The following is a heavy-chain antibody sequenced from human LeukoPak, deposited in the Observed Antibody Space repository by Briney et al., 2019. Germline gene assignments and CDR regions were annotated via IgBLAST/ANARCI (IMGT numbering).Heavy chain of an antibody. Sequence: SQTLSLTRAISGDSVSSNSATWNWIRQSPSRGLEWLGRTYYRSKWYNDYAVSVNSRITINPDTSNNQFSPQLNSVAPEDTAVYYCARGGPRYFDYWGQGTLITVSS. J-gene: IGHJ4*02. V-gene: IGHV6-1*01. CDR1: GDSVSSNSAT. D-gene: IGHD3-16*01. CDR2: TYYRSKWYN. CDR3: ARGGPRYFDY.